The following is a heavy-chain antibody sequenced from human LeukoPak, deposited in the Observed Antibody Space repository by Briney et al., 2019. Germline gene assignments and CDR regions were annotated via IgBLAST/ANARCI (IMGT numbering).Heavy chain of an antibody. CDR3: ARDLSLAMYE. CDR2: IYYRSKWYN. D-gene: IGHD6-6*01. V-gene: IGHV6-1*01. J-gene: IGHJ4*02. Sequence: SQTLSLTCAISGVSVSSDSAASNWVSQSPPRGLEWLGRIYYRSKWYNDYAVSVKHRITISPDTAKNQFSLQLNSVTPEDTAVYYCARDLSLAMYEWGQGTLVTVSS. CDR1: GVSVSSDSAA.